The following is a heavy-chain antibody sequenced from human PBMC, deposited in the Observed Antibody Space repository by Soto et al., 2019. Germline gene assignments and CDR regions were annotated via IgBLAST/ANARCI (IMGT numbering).Heavy chain of an antibody. CDR1: GYTFTGCF. V-gene: IGHV1-2*02. Sequence: GASVRVSCKASGYTFTGCFMHWVRQAPGQGVEWMGWINPNSGATKYAQKFQGRVTLSRDTSISTAYMELSGLRSDDTAVYYCARGGGTILAPLPWGQGTLVTVSS. CDR2: INPNSGAT. CDR3: ARGGGTILAPLP. D-gene: IGHD3-3*01. J-gene: IGHJ5*02.